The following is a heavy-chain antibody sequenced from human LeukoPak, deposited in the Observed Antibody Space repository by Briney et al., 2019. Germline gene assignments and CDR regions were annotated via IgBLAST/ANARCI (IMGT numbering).Heavy chain of an antibody. CDR2: ITHTGVAM. CDR1: GFTFNSYS. D-gene: IGHD2-21*01. CDR3: VRDHLWAFDI. J-gene: IGHJ3*02. V-gene: IGHV3-48*04. Sequence: GGSLRLSCAASGFTFNSYSMNWVRQAPGKGLEWVSYITHTGVAMYYADSVKGRFTISRDDAKNSLYLQMNGLRAEDTAVYYCVRDHLWAFDIWGQGTVVTVSS.